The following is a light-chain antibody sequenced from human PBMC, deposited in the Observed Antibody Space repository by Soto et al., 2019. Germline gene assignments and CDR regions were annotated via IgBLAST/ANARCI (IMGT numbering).Light chain of an antibody. CDR2: DAS. Sequence: ELVLTQSPATLSLSPGETATLSCRASQSVSSYLAWYQQKPGQALRLLIYDASKRTTGIPARFSGSGSGTDFSLTISSIEPEDFAVYFCHQHSNWPLTFGGGTKLEIK. V-gene: IGKV3-11*01. CDR1: QSVSSY. CDR3: HQHSNWPLT. J-gene: IGKJ4*01.